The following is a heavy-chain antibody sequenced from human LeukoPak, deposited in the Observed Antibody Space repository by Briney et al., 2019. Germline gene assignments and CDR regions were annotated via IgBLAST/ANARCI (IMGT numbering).Heavy chain of an antibody. V-gene: IGHV3-74*01. D-gene: IGHD3-22*01. CDR2: INGDGRNI. CDR1: GFTFSSYW. Sequence: GGSLRLSCVASGFTFSSYWMHWVRQDPRKGLVWVSRINGDGRNINYADSVRGRFTISRDNAKNSLYLQMNSLRAEDTALYYCAKGPGDSSGYYSILFDYWGQGTLVTVSS. CDR3: AKGPGDSSGYYSILFDY. J-gene: IGHJ4*02.